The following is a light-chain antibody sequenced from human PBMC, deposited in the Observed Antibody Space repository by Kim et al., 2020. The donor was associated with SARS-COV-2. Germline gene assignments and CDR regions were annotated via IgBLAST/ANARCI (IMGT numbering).Light chain of an antibody. V-gene: IGKV3-20*01. CDR3: QQHGSVPRT. CDR2: GAS. Sequence: EIVLTQSPGTLSLSPGERATLSCRASQSISRADLGWYLAWYQQRPGQPPRLIIYGASSRATGIPDRFSGSGSGTDFTLTISRLEPEDFAVYYCQQHGSVPRTFGQGTKVDIK. CDR1: QSISRADLGWY. J-gene: IGKJ1*01.